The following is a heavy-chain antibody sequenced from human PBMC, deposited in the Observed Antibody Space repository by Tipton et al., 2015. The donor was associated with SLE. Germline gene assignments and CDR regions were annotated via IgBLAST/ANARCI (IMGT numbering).Heavy chain of an antibody. CDR2: VYYSGST. D-gene: IGHD3-16*02. J-gene: IGHJ4*02. CDR3: ARQHYVWGSYRTYFFDY. V-gene: IGHV4-59*05. Sequence: TLSLTCTVSGGSINNQDWSWIRQPPGKGLEWIGSVYYSGSTSYNPSLQSRVTISVDTSKNQFSLKVRFVTAADTAVYYCARQHYVWGSYRTYFFDYWGQGALVTVSS. CDR1: GGSINNQD.